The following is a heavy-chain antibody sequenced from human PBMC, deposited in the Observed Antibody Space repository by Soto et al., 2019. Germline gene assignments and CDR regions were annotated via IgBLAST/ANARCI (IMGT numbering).Heavy chain of an antibody. D-gene: IGHD3-9*01. J-gene: IGHJ6*03. V-gene: IGHV4-59*12. CDR2: IYYSGST. CDR3: ARAAVRYFDWLSHDYYMDV. CDR1: GGSISSYY. Sequence: PSETLSLTCTVSGGSISSYYWSWIRQPPGKGLEWIGYIYYSGSTNYNPSLKSRVTISVDTSKNQFSLKLSSVTAADTAVYYCARAAVRYFDWLSHDYYMDVWGKGTTVTVSS.